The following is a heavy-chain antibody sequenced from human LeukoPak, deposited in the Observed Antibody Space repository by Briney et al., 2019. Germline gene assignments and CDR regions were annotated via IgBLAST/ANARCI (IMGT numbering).Heavy chain of an antibody. V-gene: IGHV1-2*02. Sequence: GASVKVSCKASGYTFTGYYMHWVRQAPGQGLEWMGWINPNSGGTNYAQKFQGRVTMTRDTSISTAYMELSRLRSDDTAVHYCVAYYYDSSDYYFDYWGQGTLVTVSS. CDR2: INPNSGGT. J-gene: IGHJ4*02. CDR1: GYTFTGYY. D-gene: IGHD3-22*01. CDR3: VAYYYDSSDYYFDY.